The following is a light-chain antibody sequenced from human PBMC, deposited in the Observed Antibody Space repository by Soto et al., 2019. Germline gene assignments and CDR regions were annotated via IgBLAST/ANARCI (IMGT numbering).Light chain of an antibody. CDR1: QSVTNS. CDR3: QQHISWPLT. V-gene: IGKV3-11*01. CDR2: DAS. J-gene: IGKJ4*01. Sequence: EIVLTHSPATLSLSPWERATLSFRASQSVTNSLAWYQQKPGQAPRLLVYDASNRATGIPTRFSGSGSGTDFTLTISNLEPEDFAVYYCQQHISWPLTFGGGTKVDIK.